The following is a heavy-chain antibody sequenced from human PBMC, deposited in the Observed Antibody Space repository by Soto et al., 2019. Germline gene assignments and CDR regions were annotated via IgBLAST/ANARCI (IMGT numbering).Heavy chain of an antibody. D-gene: IGHD5-18*01. J-gene: IGHJ6*02. Sequence: QVQLVQSGAEVKKPGASVKVSCKASGYTFTSYDINWVRQATGQGLEWMGWMNPNSGNTGYAQKFQGRVTMTRNTSXXTXYTXLSSLRSEDTAVYYCARRAGADTAMNYYYYYGMDVWGQGTTVTVSS. CDR1: GYTFTSYD. CDR3: ARRAGADTAMNYYYYYGMDV. V-gene: IGHV1-8*01. CDR2: MNPNSGNT.